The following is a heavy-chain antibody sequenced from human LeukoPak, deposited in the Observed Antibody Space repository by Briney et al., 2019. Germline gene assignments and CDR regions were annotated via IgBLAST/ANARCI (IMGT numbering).Heavy chain of an antibody. CDR3: AKVDSYYDFWSGPDYYYGMDV. CDR2: ISGSGGNT. Sequence: GGSLRLSCAASGFTFSSYAMSWVRQAPGKGLEWVSGISGSGGNTYYADSVKGRFTISRDNSKNTLYLQMNSLRAEDTALYYCAKVDSYYDFWSGPDYYYGMDVWGQGTTVTVSS. V-gene: IGHV3-23*01. CDR1: GFTFSSYA. J-gene: IGHJ6*02. D-gene: IGHD3-3*01.